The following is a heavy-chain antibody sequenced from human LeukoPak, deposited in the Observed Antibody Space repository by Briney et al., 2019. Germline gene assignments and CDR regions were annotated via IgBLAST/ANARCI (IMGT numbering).Heavy chain of an antibody. Sequence: GGSLRLSCAASGFTFSSYAMHWVRQAPGKGLEWVTVISYDGSNKYYADSVKGRFTISRDNSKNTLYLQMNSLRAEDTAVYYCARERVKQGSSSWYWHAFDIWGQGTMVTVSS. D-gene: IGHD6-13*01. V-gene: IGHV3-30-3*01. CDR1: GFTFSSYA. CDR2: ISYDGSNK. J-gene: IGHJ3*02. CDR3: ARERVKQGSSSWYWHAFDI.